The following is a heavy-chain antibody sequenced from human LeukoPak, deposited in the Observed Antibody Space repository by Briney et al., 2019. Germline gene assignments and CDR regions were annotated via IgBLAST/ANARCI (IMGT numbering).Heavy chain of an antibody. D-gene: IGHD3-10*01. CDR2: IRYDGSNK. V-gene: IGHV3-30*02. CDR1: GFTFSSYG. J-gene: IGHJ5*02. CDR3: AKADTMVRGVIIVWFDP. Sequence: PGGSLRLSCVASGFTFSSYGMHWVRQAPGKGLEWVAFIRYDGSNKYYADSVKGRSTISRDNSKNTLYLQMNSLRAEDTAVYYCAKADTMVRGVIIVWFDPWGQGTLVTVSS.